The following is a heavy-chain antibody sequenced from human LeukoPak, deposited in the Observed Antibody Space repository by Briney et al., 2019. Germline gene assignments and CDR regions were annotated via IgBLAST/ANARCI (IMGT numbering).Heavy chain of an antibody. CDR3: VKDLGVTTAAIGY. CDR2: IRWNSDSI. CDR1: GFTFNDYA. V-gene: IGHV3-9*01. D-gene: IGHD2-2*01. J-gene: IGHJ4*02. Sequence: PGGSLGLSCTASGFTFNDYAMHWVRQAPGKGLEWVSGIRWNSDSIGYGDSVRGRFTISRDNAKNSLYLQMNSLRVEDTALYYCVKDLGVTTAAIGYWGQGTLVTVSS.